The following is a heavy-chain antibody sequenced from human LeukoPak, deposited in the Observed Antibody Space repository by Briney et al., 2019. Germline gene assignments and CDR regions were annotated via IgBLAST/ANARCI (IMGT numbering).Heavy chain of an antibody. CDR3: ARGGFSDYVRGEDY. J-gene: IGHJ4*02. CDR1: GYTFTGYY. D-gene: IGHD3-16*01. V-gene: IGHV1-46*01. Sequence: ASVKVSCKASGYTFTGYYIHWVRQAPGQGLEWMGIIHPSGGSAGYAQKFQDRVNMTRDTSTRTVYMELSSLRSEDTAVYYCARGGFSDYVRGEDYWGQGTLVTVSS. CDR2: IHPSGGSA.